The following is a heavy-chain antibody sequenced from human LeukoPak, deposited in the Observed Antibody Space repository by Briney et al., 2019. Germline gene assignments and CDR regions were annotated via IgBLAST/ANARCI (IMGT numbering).Heavy chain of an antibody. CDR1: GFTFSSYS. Sequence: GGSLRLSCAASGFTFSSYSMNWVRQAPGKGLEWVANIKQDGSEKYYVDSVKGRFTISRDNAKNSLYLQMNSLRAEDTAVYYCARASGIYCSGGSCYPTWFDPWGQGTLVTVSS. D-gene: IGHD2-15*01. CDR2: IKQDGSEK. J-gene: IGHJ5*02. V-gene: IGHV3-7*01. CDR3: ARASGIYCSGGSCYPTWFDP.